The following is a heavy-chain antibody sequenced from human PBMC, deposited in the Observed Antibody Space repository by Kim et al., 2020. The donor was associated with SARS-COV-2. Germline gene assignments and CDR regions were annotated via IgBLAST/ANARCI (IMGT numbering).Heavy chain of an antibody. D-gene: IGHD2-2*02. Sequence: SVKVSCKASGGTFSSYAISWVRQAPGQGLEWMGGIIPIFGTANYAQKFQGRVTITADESTSTAYMELSSLRSEDTAVYYCARTVVVPAAILGYFDYWGQGTLVTVSS. CDR1: GGTFSSYA. CDR2: IIPIFGTA. J-gene: IGHJ4*02. CDR3: ARTVVVPAAILGYFDY. V-gene: IGHV1-69*13.